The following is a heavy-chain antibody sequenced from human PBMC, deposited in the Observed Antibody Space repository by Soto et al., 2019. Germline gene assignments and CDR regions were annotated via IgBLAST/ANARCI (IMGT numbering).Heavy chain of an antibody. J-gene: IGHJ3*01. V-gene: IGHV3-53*01. CDR3: ATWHEREHAYDV. CDR2: LYDVDGS. Sequence: QSXGSLRLACAASGLTVSGKKYVAWVRQAPGKGLEWVSALYDVDGSFYSDSVKGRFTTSSDSSKTTVYLQMNDLRPADTAVYYCATWHEREHAYDVWGQGTTVTVSS. D-gene: IGHD1-1*01. CDR1: GLTVSGKKY.